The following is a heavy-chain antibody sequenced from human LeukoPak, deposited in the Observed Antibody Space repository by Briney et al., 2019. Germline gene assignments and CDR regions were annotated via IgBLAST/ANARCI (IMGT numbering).Heavy chain of an antibody. V-gene: IGHV3-30-3*01. D-gene: IGHD2-15*01. J-gene: IGHJ1*01. CDR2: ISYDGSNK. CDR3: ARGVVAASVGYFQH. CDR1: GFTFSSYA. Sequence: PGGSLRLSCAASGFTFSSYAMHWVRQAPGKGLEWVAVISYDGSNKYYADSVKGRFTISRDNSKNTLYLQMNSLRAEDTAVYYCARGVVAASVGYFQHWGQGTLVTVSS.